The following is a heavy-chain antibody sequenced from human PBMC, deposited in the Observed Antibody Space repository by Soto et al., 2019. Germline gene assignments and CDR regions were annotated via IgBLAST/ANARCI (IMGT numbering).Heavy chain of an antibody. CDR2: IYYSGST. D-gene: IGHD5-12*01. J-gene: IGHJ4*02. CDR1: GGSISSGDYY. Sequence: SETLSLTCTVSGGSISSGDYYWSWIRQPPVKGLEWIGYIYYSGSTYYNPSLKSRVTISVDTSKNQFSLKLSSVTAADTAVYYCARDPKWLRFPHFDYWGQGTLVTVSS. V-gene: IGHV4-30-4*01. CDR3: ARDPKWLRFPHFDY.